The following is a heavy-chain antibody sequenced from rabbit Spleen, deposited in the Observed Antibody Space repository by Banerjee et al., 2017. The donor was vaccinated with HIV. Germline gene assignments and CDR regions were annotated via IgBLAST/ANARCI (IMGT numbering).Heavy chain of an antibody. D-gene: IGHD4-1*01. CDR2: IDPVFGIT. Sequence: QEQVVESGGGLVQPGGSLKLSCKASGFDFSSYGVSWVRQVPGKGLEWIGYIDPVFGITYYVNWVNGRFTISSHNAQNTLFLQLNSLTAADTATYFCVREVAAKLNLWGPGTLVTVS. V-gene: IGHV1S47*01. J-gene: IGHJ4*01. CDR1: GFDFSSYG. CDR3: VREVAAKLNL.